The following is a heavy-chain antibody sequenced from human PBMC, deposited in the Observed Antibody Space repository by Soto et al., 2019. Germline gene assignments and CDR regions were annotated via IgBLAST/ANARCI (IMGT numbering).Heavy chain of an antibody. Sequence: HLVQSGPEVKKPGASITVSCKTSGDTFTNFGLSWVRQAPGQGLEWMGWIATYNSNRNYAQKFQGRLTLTTDTSTSTAYMELKSLPYDDTAVYYCATVLRGVVNWFDPWGQGTLVTVSS. CDR1: GDTFTNFG. J-gene: IGHJ5*02. V-gene: IGHV1-18*01. D-gene: IGHD3-10*01. CDR2: IATYNSNR. CDR3: ATVLRGVVNWFDP.